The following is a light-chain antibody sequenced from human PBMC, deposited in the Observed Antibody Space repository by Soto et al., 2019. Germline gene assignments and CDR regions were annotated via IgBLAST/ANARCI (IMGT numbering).Light chain of an antibody. CDR2: DAS. V-gene: IGKV3-11*01. CDR1: QSVSSY. Sequence: EIVLTQSPATLSLSPGERAILSCRVSQSVSSYLAWYQQKPGQAPRLLIYDASNRATGIPARFSGSGSGTDFTLTISSLEPEDFAVYYCQQRSNWQLTFGGGTKVEIK. CDR3: QQRSNWQLT. J-gene: IGKJ4*01.